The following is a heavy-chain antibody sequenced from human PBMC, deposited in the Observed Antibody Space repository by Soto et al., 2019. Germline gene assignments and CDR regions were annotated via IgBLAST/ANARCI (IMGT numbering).Heavy chain of an antibody. CDR1: GYTFTGYY. CDR2: INPNSGGT. Sequence: ASVRVSCKASGYTFTGYYMHWVRQAPGQGLEWMGWINPNSGGTNYAQKFQGWVTMTRDTSISTAYMELSRLRSDDTAVYYCARGMAYCGGDCKSLQEDAFDIWGQGTMVTVS. J-gene: IGHJ3*02. CDR3: ARGMAYCGGDCKSLQEDAFDI. V-gene: IGHV1-2*04. D-gene: IGHD2-21*02.